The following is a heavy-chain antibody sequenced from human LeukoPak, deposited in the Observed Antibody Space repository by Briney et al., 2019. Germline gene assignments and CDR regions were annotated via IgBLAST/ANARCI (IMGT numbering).Heavy chain of an antibody. J-gene: IGHJ5*02. Sequence: SETLSLTCTVSGGFISSGSSYWSWIRQPAGKGLEWIGRIYTSGSTDYNPSLKSRVTISVDTSKNQFSLNLSSVTAADTAVYYCAPGEGAIIPWGQGTLVTVSS. CDR2: IYTSGST. V-gene: IGHV4-61*02. CDR3: APGEGAIIP. CDR1: GGFISSGSSY. D-gene: IGHD1-26*01.